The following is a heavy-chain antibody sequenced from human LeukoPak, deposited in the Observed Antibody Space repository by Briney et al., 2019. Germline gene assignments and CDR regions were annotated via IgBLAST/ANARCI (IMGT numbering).Heavy chain of an antibody. J-gene: IGHJ3*02. Sequence: ASVKVSCKASGYTFTSYGISWVRQAPGQGLEWMGWISAYNGNTNYAQKLQGRVTMTTDTSTSTAYMELRSLRSDDTAVYYCARESSDSIVGATHAFDIWGQGTMVTASS. CDR2: ISAYNGNT. V-gene: IGHV1-18*01. CDR3: ARESSDSIVGATHAFDI. CDR1: GYTFTSYG. D-gene: IGHD1-26*01.